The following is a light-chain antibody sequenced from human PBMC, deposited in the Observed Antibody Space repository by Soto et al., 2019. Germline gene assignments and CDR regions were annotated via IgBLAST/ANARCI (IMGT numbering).Light chain of an antibody. CDR3: SSYAGSNNLRV. J-gene: IGLJ1*01. V-gene: IGLV2-8*01. CDR1: SSDVGGYNY. CDR2: EVS. Sequence: QSVLTQPPSAFGSPGQSVTISCPGTSSDVGGYNYVSWYQQHPGKAPKLMIYEVSKRPSGVPDRFSGSKSDNTASLTVSGLQAEDEADYYCSSYAGSNNLRVFGSGTKVTVL.